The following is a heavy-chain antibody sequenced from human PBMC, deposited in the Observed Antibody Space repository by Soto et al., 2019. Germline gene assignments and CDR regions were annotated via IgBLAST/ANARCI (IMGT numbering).Heavy chain of an antibody. Sequence: PGGSLRLSCAASGFTFSSYGMHWVRQAPGKGLEWVSSISDNGGTTYYADSVKGRFTISRDNSKNTLYLQMNGLRAEDTAVYYCASGYCSGGSCYPYYFDYWGQGILVTVSS. CDR1: GFTFSSYG. V-gene: IGHV3-23*01. CDR2: ISDNGGTT. J-gene: IGHJ4*02. CDR3: ASGYCSGGSCYPYYFDY. D-gene: IGHD2-15*01.